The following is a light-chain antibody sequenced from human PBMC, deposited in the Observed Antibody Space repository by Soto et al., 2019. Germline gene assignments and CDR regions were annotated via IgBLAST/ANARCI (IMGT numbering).Light chain of an antibody. Sequence: EIVLTQSPATLSLSPGERATLSCRASQSVSTRSLAWYQQKPGQAPRLLISGASSRAADIPDRFSGSGSGTDFTLTISSIEPEDFAVYYCQQRSNWPPGITFGQGTRLEIK. CDR1: QSVSTRS. V-gene: IGKV3D-20*02. CDR3: QQRSNWPPGIT. CDR2: GAS. J-gene: IGKJ5*01.